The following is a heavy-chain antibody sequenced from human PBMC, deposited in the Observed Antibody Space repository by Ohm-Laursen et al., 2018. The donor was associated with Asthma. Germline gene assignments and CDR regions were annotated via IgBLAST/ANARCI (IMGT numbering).Heavy chain of an antibody. J-gene: IGHJ6*02. Sequence: SLRLSCAASGFTFSDYYMSWIRQAPGKGLEWVSYISSSGSTIYYADSVKGRFTISRDNSKNTLYLQMNSLRAEDTAVYYCARDTIQLWLRAYYYYGMDVWGQGTTVTVSS. CDR2: ISSSGSTI. V-gene: IGHV3-11*04. D-gene: IGHD5-18*01. CDR3: ARDTIQLWLRAYYYYGMDV. CDR1: GFTFSDYY.